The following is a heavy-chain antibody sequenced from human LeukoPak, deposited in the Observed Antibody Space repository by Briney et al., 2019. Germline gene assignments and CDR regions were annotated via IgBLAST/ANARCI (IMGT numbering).Heavy chain of an antibody. V-gene: IGHV4-39*01. CDR2: IYYSGNT. CDR3: ARQTWIQLWFLDY. D-gene: IGHD5-18*01. Sequence: SETLSLTCTVSGDSISSTNYYWDWIRQPPGKGLEWIGSIYYSGNTYYNPSLKSRVTISIDTSKNQFSLKLSSMTAANTAVYYCARQTWIQLWFLDYWGQGTLVTVSS. J-gene: IGHJ4*02. CDR1: GDSISSTNYY.